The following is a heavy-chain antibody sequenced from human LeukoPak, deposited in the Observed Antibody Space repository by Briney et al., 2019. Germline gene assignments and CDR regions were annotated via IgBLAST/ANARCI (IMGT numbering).Heavy chain of an antibody. CDR2: IYSGDSDT. V-gene: IGHV5-51*01. CDR1: GYSFTNYW. D-gene: IGHD4-17*01. J-gene: IGHJ3*02. CDR3: ARHRLRYGDHKTHDAFDI. Sequence: GGSLKISCQGSGYSFTNYWIGWVRQLPGKGLEWMRIIYSGDSDTRYNPSFQGQVTISADKSISTAYLQWSSLKASDTAMYYCARHRLRYGDHKTHDAFDIWGQGTMVTVSS.